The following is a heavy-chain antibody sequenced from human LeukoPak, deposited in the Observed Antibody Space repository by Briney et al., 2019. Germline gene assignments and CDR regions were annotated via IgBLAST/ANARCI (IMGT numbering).Heavy chain of an antibody. CDR3: ARAGELVVSTSPYGMDV. CDR2: IYYSGST. V-gene: IGHV4-30-4*01. Sequence: PSETLSLTCTVSGGSISSYYWSWIRQPPGKGLEWIGYIYYSGSTYYNPSLKSRVTISVDTSKNQFSLKLSSVTAADTAVYYCARAGELVVSTSPYGMDVWGQGTTVTVSS. CDR1: GGSISSYY. D-gene: IGHD2-2*01. J-gene: IGHJ6*02.